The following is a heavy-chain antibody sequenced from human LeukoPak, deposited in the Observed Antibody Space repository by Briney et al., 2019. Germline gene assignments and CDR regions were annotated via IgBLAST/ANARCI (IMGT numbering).Heavy chain of an antibody. CDR2: IKTDGSIT. Sequence: PGGSLRLSCAASGFSFSVYWMHWVRQAPGKGPVWVSRIKTDGSITDYADSVQGRFTISRDNSKNTLFLQMNSLRAEDTAVYYCAKGAEEGVVITTVYYYYMDVWGKGTTVTISS. V-gene: IGHV3-74*01. CDR1: GFSFSVYW. D-gene: IGHD3-22*01. CDR3: AKGAEEGVVITTVYYYYMDV. J-gene: IGHJ6*03.